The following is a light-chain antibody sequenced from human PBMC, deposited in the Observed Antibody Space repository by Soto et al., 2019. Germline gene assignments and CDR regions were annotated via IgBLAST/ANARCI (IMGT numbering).Light chain of an antibody. CDR3: QQRKNGPPLT. V-gene: IGKV3-11*01. CDR2: EAS. CDR1: QSVSSY. Sequence: EIVLTQSPATLSLSPGERATLSCRASQSVSSYLAWYQQKPGQAPRLLIYEASNRATGIPARFSGSGSGTDFTLTISSLEPEDFAVYYCQQRKNGPPLTFGGGTKVEIK. J-gene: IGKJ4*01.